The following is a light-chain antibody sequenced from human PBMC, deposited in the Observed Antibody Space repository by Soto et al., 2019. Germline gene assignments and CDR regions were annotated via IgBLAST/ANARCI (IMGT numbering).Light chain of an antibody. Sequence: EIVLTQSPGTLSLSPGERATLSCRATESVDSNYLAWYQQKPGQATRLLIYGAASRATGTPDRFSGSGSGTDFILTNSRLDPEDSAVYYCQQYSDSPQTFGQGTKVEIK. V-gene: IGKV3-20*01. CDR1: ESVDSNY. J-gene: IGKJ1*01. CDR3: QQYSDSPQT. CDR2: GAA.